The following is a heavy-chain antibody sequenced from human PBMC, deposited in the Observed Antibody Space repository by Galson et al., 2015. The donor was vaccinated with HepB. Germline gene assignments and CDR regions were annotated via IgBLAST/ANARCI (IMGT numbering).Heavy chain of an antibody. CDR1: GFTFSSYG. CDR2: IWYDGSNK. CDR3: ARDGQYYDFWSGPHYGMDV. J-gene: IGHJ6*02. Sequence: SLRLSCAASGFTFSSYGMHWVRQAPGKGLEWVAVIWYDGSNKYYADSVKGRFTISRDNSKNTLYLQMNSLRAEDTAVYYCARDGQYYDFWSGPHYGMDVWGQGTTVTVSS. V-gene: IGHV3-33*01. D-gene: IGHD3-3*01.